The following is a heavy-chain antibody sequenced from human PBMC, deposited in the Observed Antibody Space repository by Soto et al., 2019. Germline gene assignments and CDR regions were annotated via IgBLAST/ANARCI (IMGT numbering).Heavy chain of an antibody. CDR1: GYSFTSYC. J-gene: IGHJ3*02. CDR3: ARRRYSSSSGADAFDI. D-gene: IGHD6-6*01. V-gene: IGHV5-51*01. CDR2: IYPGDSDT. Sequence: GESLKISGKGSGYSFTSYCIGWVRQMPGKGLEWMGIIYPGDSDTRYSPSFQGQVTISADKSISTAYLQWSSLKASDTAMYYCARRRYSSSSGADAFDIWGEGTLVTLSS.